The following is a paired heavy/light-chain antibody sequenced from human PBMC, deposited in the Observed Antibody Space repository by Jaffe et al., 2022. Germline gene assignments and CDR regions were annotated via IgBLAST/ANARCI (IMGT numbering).Light chain of an antibody. J-gene: IGKJ1*01. CDR1: QSVLYRSKNENY. Sequence: DIVMTQSPDSLAVSLGERATINCKSSQSVLYRSKNENYLAWYQQKPGQPPKLLIYWASTRESGVPDRFSGSGSGTDFTLTISSLQAEDVAVYYCQQYYSTPPWTFGQGTKVEIK. CDR2: WAS. CDR3: QQYYSTPPWT. V-gene: IGKV4-1*01.
Heavy chain of an antibody. D-gene: IGHD3-10*01. Sequence: EVQLVESGGGLVQPGGSLRLSCAASGFNFSSHWMHWVRQAPGKGLVWVSRIKSDGNSPTYADSVKGRFTISRDNAKNTLYLQMNSLRDEDTAVYYCARVRVPGGGFDICGQGTMVTVSS. CDR1: GFNFSSHW. CDR2: IKSDGNSP. J-gene: IGHJ3*02. V-gene: IGHV3-74*03. CDR3: ARVRVPGGGFDI.